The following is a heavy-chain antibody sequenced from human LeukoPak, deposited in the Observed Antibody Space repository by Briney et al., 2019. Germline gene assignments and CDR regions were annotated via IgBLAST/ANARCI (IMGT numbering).Heavy chain of an antibody. CDR2: IYPGDSDT. CDR3: ARCRKPYEAGMVDDSSGYGYYYYGMDV. J-gene: IGHJ6*02. V-gene: IGHV5-51*01. Sequence: GESLKISCKGSGYSFTSYWIGWVRQMPGKGLEWMGIIYPGDSDTRYSPSFQGQVTISADKSISTAYLQWSSLKASDTAMYYCARCRKPYEAGMVDDSSGYGYYYYGMDVWGQGTTVTVSS. D-gene: IGHD3-22*01. CDR1: GYSFTSYW.